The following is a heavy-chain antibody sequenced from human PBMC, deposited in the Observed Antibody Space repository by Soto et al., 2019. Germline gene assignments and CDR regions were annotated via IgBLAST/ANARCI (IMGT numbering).Heavy chain of an antibody. CDR3: AKEGVSPRSYNGDFEY. Sequence: QVQLVESGGGVVQPGRSLRLSCAASGFTFSSYSMHWFRQAPGKGLEWVAVVSYDGTIEYYADSVKGRFTVSRDNSKNTLYLQMNSLGAEDSAVYYCAKEGVSPRSYNGDFEYWGQGTLVTVSS. V-gene: IGHV3-30*18. D-gene: IGHD2-15*01. J-gene: IGHJ4*02. CDR1: GFTFSSYS. CDR2: VSYDGTIE.